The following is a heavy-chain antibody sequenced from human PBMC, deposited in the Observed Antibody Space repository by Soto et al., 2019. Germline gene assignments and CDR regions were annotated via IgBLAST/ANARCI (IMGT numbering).Heavy chain of an antibody. CDR1: GYTFTGYH. Sequence: QVQLVQSGAEVKKPGASVKVSCKASGYTFTGYHMHWVRQAPGQGLEWMGWINPNSGGTNYAQKFQGWVTMTRDTSISTAYMELSRLRSDDTAVYYCARVGIAAAGTAGGGGWFDPWGQGTLVTVSS. J-gene: IGHJ5*02. D-gene: IGHD6-13*01. V-gene: IGHV1-2*04. CDR3: ARVGIAAAGTAGGGGWFDP. CDR2: INPNSGGT.